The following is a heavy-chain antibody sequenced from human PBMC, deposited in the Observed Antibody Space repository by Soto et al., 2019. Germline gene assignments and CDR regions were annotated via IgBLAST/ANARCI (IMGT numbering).Heavy chain of an antibody. CDR2: ISNYNGDT. J-gene: IGHJ4*02. CDR1: GYTFTSYG. Sequence: QVQLVQSGAEVKKPGDSLKVSCKASGYTFTSYGISWVRQAPGQGLEWMGWISNYNGDTNYAQKLQGRVTMTTDTSTSTAYMELRSLKSDDTAVYYCTRGGQLFAGNYFDYWGQGTLVTVSS. CDR3: TRGGQLFAGNYFDY. D-gene: IGHD3-10*02. V-gene: IGHV1-18*01.